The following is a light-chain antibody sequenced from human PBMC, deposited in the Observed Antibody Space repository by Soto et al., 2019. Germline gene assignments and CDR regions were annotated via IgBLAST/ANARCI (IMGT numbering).Light chain of an antibody. V-gene: IGKV1-39*01. CDR2: AAS. CDR3: QQYGSTPT. J-gene: IGKJ1*01. CDR1: QSVSSY. Sequence: TQSPSSLSASAGERATLTCRASQSVSSYLDWYQQKPGKAPKLLIYAASSMHTGVPSRFSASGSGTDFTLTITSLQPEDFAAYFCQQYGSTPTFGQGTQLEIK.